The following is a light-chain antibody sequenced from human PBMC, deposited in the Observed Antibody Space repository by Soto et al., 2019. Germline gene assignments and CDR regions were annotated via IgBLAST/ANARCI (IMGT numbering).Light chain of an antibody. CDR2: DVS. CDR1: SSDVGGYNY. CDR3: RSYKSSSTYV. J-gene: IGLJ1*01. V-gene: IGLV2-14*01. Sequence: QSVLTQPASVCVSPAEAITISCTGTSSDVGGYNYVSWYQQHPGKAPKLMIYDVSNRPSGVSNRFSGSKSGNTASLTISGFQAEDEDDYYFRSYKSSSTYVFGVGTKVTVL.